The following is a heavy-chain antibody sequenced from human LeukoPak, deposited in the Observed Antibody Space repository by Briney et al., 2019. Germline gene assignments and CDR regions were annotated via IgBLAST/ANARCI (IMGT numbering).Heavy chain of an antibody. D-gene: IGHD6-13*01. CDR3: AREIAAADSRGFDY. V-gene: IGHV3-23*01. J-gene: IGHJ4*02. CDR2: ISGSGVTT. CDR1: GFTFSSYA. Sequence: GGSLRLSCAASGFTFSSYAMSWVRQAPGKGLEWVSAISGSGVTTYYADSVKGRFTISRDNSKNTLYLQMNSLRAEDTAVYYCAREIAAADSRGFDYWGQGTLVTVSS.